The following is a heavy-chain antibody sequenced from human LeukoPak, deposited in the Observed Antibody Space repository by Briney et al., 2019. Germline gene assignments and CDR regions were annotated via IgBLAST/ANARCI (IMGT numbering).Heavy chain of an antibody. CDR3: AKKVYGGKPGEYYFDY. Sequence: PGGSLRLSCAASGFTFSSYGMHWVRQAPGKGLEWVAFIRYDGSNKYYADSVKGRFTISRDNSKNTLYLQMNSLRAEDTAVYYCAKKVYGGKPGEYYFDYWGQGTLVTVSS. CDR1: GFTFSSYG. V-gene: IGHV3-30*02. D-gene: IGHD4-23*01. J-gene: IGHJ4*02. CDR2: IRYDGSNK.